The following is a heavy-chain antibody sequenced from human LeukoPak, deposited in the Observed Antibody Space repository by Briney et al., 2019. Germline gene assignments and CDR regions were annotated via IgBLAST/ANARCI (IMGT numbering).Heavy chain of an antibody. CDR2: ISSSSSYI. CDR1: GFTFSSYS. J-gene: IGHJ4*02. Sequence: GGSLRLSCAASGFTFSSYSMNWVRQAPGKGLEWVSSISSSSSYIYYADSVKGRFTISRDNAKNSLYLQMNSLRAEDTAVYYCARMYCTSGRCYEPNYWGQGTLVTVSP. V-gene: IGHV3-21*01. CDR3: ARMYCTSGRCYEPNY. D-gene: IGHD2-2*01.